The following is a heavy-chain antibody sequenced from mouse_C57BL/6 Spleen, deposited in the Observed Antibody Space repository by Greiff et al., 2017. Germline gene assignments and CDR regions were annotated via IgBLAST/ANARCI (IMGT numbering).Heavy chain of an antibody. Sequence: ESGPGLVKPSQSLSLTCSVTGYSITSGYYWNWIRQFPGNKLEWMGYISYDGSNNYNPSLKNRISITRDTSKNQFFLKLNSVTTEDTATYYCARGDYDYDEGFDYWGQGTTRTVSS. D-gene: IGHD2-4*01. J-gene: IGHJ2*01. V-gene: IGHV3-6*01. CDR3: ARGDYDYDEGFDY. CDR2: ISYDGSN. CDR1: GYSITSGYY.